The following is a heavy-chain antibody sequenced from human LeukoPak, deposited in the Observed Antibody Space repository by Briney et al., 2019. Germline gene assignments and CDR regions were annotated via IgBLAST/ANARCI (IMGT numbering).Heavy chain of an antibody. V-gene: IGHV1-69*06. D-gene: IGHD3-22*01. CDR3: ARAPLYDSSGYFDY. Sequence: GASVTVSFKASGGTFSIYAISWVRQAPGQGLEWMGGIIPIFGTANYAQKFQGRVTITADKSTSTAYMELSSLRSEDTAVYYCARAPLYDSSGYFDYWGQGTLVTVSS. J-gene: IGHJ4*02. CDR1: GGTFSIYA. CDR2: IIPIFGTA.